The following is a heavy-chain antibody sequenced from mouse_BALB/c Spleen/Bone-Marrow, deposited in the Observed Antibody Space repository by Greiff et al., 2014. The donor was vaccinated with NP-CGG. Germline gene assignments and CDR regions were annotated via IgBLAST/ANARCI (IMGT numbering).Heavy chain of an antibody. V-gene: IGHV1S34*01. D-gene: IGHD2-3*01. CDR3: ARGDGYYVDFDH. J-gene: IGHJ2*01. Sequence: LVKTGASVKISCKASGYSFTGYYMHWVKQSHGKSLEWIGYISCYNGATSYNQKFKGKATFTVDTSSSTAYMQFNSLTSEDSAFYYCARGDGYYVDFDHWGQGTTLTVSS. CDR2: ISCYNGAT. CDR1: GYSFTGYY.